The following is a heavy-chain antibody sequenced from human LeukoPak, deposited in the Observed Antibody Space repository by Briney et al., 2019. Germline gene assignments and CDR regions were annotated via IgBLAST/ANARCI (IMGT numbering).Heavy chain of an antibody. CDR1: GFTFSSYW. CDR3: ARGASDYYYGSGSYSDY. V-gene: IGHV3-7*01. CDR2: IKQDGSEK. Sequence: PGGSLRLSCAASGFTFSSYWMSWVRQAPGKGLEWVANIKQDGSEKYYVDSVKGRFTISRDNAKNSLYLQMNSLRAEDTAVYYCARGASDYYYGSGSYSDYWGQGTLVTVSS. D-gene: IGHD3-10*01. J-gene: IGHJ4*02.